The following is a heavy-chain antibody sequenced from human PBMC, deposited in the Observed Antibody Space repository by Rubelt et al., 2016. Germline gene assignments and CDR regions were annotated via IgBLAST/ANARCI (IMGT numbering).Heavy chain of an antibody. D-gene: IGHD3-10*01. V-gene: IGHV4-31*03. J-gene: IGHJ3*02. CDR1: GGSITSGGYY. Sequence: QVQLQESGPGPVKPSQTLSLTCTVSGGSITSGGYYWSWIRQHPGKGLEWIGYIHQSGSTYYTPSLKSRANISMYTYKNQFSLKLSSVTAADTAVYYCAKDWRGSGAFDIWGQGTMVTVSS. CDR3: AKDWRGSGAFDI. CDR2: IHQSGST.